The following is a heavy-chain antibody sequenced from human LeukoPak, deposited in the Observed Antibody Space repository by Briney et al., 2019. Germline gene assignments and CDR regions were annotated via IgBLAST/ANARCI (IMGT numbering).Heavy chain of an antibody. V-gene: IGHV3-23*01. CDR3: AKDSVVAVWGTFDY. CDR2: ISASGSNT. J-gene: IGHJ4*02. D-gene: IGHD2-15*01. Sequence: QPGGSLRLSCAASGLTFRSYSMSWVRQAPGKGLYWVSGISASGSNTYYADSVKGRFTISRDNSKNTLYLQINSLSAEDTAVYYCAKDSVVAVWGTFDYWGQGTLVTVSS. CDR1: GLTFRSYS.